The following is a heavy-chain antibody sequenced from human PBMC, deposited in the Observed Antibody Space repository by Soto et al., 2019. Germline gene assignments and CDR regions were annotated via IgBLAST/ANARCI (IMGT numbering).Heavy chain of an antibody. J-gene: IGHJ4*02. CDR3: ARGGVRSQPTLLRY. Sequence: QVQLQQWGAGLLKPSETLSLTCAVYGGSFSGYYWSWIRQPPGKGLEWIGEINDSGSTNYNPSLKSRVTISVDTSKNQFSLKLSSVTAADTAVYYCARGGVRSQPTLLRYWGQGTLVTVSS. V-gene: IGHV4-34*01. D-gene: IGHD2-2*01. CDR1: GGSFSGYY. CDR2: INDSGST.